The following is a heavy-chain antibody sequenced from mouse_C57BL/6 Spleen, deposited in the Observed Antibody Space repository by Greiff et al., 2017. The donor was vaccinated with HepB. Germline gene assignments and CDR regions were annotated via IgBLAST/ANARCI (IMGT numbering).Heavy chain of an antibody. CDR3: ASGSSLYYYAMDY. V-gene: IGHV5-4*01. D-gene: IGHD1-1*01. CDR1: GFTFSSYA. CDR2: ISDGGSYT. J-gene: IGHJ4*01. Sequence: EVHLVESGGGLVKPGGSLKLSCAASGFTFSSYAMSWVRQTPEKRLEWVATISDGGSYTYYPDNVKGRFTISRDNAKNNLYLQMSHLKSEDTAMYYCASGSSLYYYAMDYWGQGTSVTVSS.